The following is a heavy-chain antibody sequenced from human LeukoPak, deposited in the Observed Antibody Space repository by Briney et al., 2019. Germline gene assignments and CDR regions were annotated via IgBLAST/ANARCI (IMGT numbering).Heavy chain of an antibody. V-gene: IGHV1-2*02. CDR1: GYTFTGYY. CDR3: ARGGGYCSSTSCDQRDNWFDP. CDR2: INPNSGGT. J-gene: IGHJ5*02. D-gene: IGHD2-2*01. Sequence: GASVKVSCKASGYTFTGYYMHWVRQAPGQGLEWMGWINPNSGGTNYAQKFQGRVTMTRDTSISTAYMELSRLRSDDTAVYYWARGGGYCSSTSCDQRDNWFDPWGQGTLVTVSS.